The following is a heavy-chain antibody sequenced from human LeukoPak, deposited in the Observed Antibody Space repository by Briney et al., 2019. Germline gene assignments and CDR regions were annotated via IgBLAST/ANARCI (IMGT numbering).Heavy chain of an antibody. D-gene: IGHD2-2*01. CDR1: GGTFSSYA. CDR3: ARDSRGYCSSTSCHAIGIYYYYYGMDV. Sequence: SVKVSCKASGGTFSSYAISWVRQAPGQGREWMGRIIPILGIANYAQKFQGRVTITADKSTSTAYMELSSLRSEDTAVYYCARDSRGYCSSTSCHAIGIYYYYYGMDVWGQGTTVTVSS. V-gene: IGHV1-69*04. J-gene: IGHJ6*02. CDR2: IIPILGIA.